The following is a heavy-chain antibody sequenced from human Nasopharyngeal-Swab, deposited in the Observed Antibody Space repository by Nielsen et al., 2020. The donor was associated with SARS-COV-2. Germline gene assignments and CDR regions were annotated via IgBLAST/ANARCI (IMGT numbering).Heavy chain of an antibody. CDR3: AGGSSGYSYAFDI. J-gene: IGHJ3*02. CDR2: ITGSGGTT. V-gene: IGHV3-23*01. D-gene: IGHD3-22*01. Sequence: WIRQPPGKGLEWLSSITGSGGTTYYTDSVKGRFTISRDNSRNTLYLQTNSLRAEDTAIYYCAGGSSGYSYAFDIWGQGTMVTVSS.